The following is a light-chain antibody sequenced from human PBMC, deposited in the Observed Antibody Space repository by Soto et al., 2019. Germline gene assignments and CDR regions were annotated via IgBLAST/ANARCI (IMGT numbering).Light chain of an antibody. J-gene: IGKJ2*01. Sequence: DIQMTQSPSTLSASVGDRVTITCRASQSISTWLAWYQQKPGKAPKLLIYDASSLQSGVPSRFSGQGSGTDFTLTISSLQPDDLATYYCQQYNSYTTFGQGTKLEIK. CDR2: DAS. CDR1: QSISTW. CDR3: QQYNSYTT. V-gene: IGKV1-5*01.